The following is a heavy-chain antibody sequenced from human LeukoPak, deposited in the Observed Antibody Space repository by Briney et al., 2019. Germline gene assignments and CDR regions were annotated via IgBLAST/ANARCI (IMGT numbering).Heavy chain of an antibody. CDR1: GYTFTSYY. D-gene: IGHD3-22*01. V-gene: IGHV1-46*01. CDR3: XXXXXXXXXXSSGYQNYRWFDP. CDR2: INPSGGST. J-gene: IGHJ5*02. Sequence: ASVKVSCKASGYTFTSYYMHWVRQAPGQGLEWMGIINPSGGSTTYAQKFQGRVTLTRDMSTSTDYLELSSLRSEDTAVYYCXXXXXXXXXXSSGYQNYRWFDPWGQGTLVTVSS.